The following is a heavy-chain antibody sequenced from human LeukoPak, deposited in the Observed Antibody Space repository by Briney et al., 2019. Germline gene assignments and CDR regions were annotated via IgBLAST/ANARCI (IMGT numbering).Heavy chain of an antibody. CDR1: GFTFSSCA. Sequence: GGSLRLSCAASGFTFSSCAMHWVRQAPGKGLEWVAVISYDGSNKYYADSVKGRFTISRDNSKNTLYLQMNSLRAEDTAVYYCARTLVVVMYYGMDVWGQGTTVTVSS. CDR2: ISYDGSNK. D-gene: IGHD3-22*01. CDR3: ARTLVVVMYYGMDV. J-gene: IGHJ6*02. V-gene: IGHV3-30-3*01.